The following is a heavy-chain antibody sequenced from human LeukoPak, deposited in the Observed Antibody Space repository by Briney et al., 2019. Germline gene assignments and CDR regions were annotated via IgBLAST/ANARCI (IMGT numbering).Heavy chain of an antibody. D-gene: IGHD2-15*01. CDR1: GFAFSNYG. CDR2: IWYDGSER. Sequence: PGGSQRLSCAASGFAFSNYGMHWVRQAPGKGLEWVAMIWYDGSERNYRDSVEGRFTISRDNSKNTLYLQMNSLRVEDTAVYYCARGPGSISHPHPNGLDVWGQGTTVTVSS. J-gene: IGHJ6*02. CDR3: ARGPGSISHPHPNGLDV. V-gene: IGHV3-33*08.